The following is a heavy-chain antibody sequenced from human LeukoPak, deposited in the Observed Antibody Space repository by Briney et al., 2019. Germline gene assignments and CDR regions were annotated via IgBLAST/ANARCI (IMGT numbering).Heavy chain of an antibody. J-gene: IGHJ5*02. V-gene: IGHV4-34*01. CDR1: GGSFSDYY. CDR3: ARVYSSTHNWFDT. Sequence: SGTLSLTCAVYGGSFSDYYWNWIRQSTGKGLEWIGEINLRGSTTYNPSLKSRVTISLDASKSQFSLKLSSVTAADTALYYCARVYSSTHNWFDTWGQGTQVTVSS. D-gene: IGHD2-2*01. CDR2: INLRGST.